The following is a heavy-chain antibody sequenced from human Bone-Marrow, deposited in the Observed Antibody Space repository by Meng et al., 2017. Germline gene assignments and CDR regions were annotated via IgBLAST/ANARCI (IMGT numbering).Heavy chain of an antibody. Sequence: EVQLVEAGGGLVPPGGSLRLSCAASGFTFSSYNMHWVRQTPGEGLVWVSRINTDASITTYADSVKGRFTISRDDAKNTVYLQMNSLRAEDTAVYYCARDADWVIFDHWGQGALVTVSS. CDR3: ARDADWVIFDH. V-gene: IGHV3-74*03. CDR1: GFTFSSYN. D-gene: IGHD3-9*01. CDR2: INTDASIT. J-gene: IGHJ4*02.